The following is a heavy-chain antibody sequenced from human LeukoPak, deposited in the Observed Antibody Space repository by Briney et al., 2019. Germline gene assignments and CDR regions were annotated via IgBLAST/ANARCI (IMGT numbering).Heavy chain of an antibody. D-gene: IGHD4-17*01. J-gene: IGHJ3*02. CDR1: GGSISSGGYY. CDR2: IYYSGST. Sequence: SETLSLTCTVSGGSISSGGYYWSWIRQHPWKGLEWIGYIYYSGSTYYNPSLKSRVTISVDTSKNQFSLKPSSVTAADTAVYYCARGLTTVTFPDAFDIWGQGTMVTVSS. CDR3: ARGLTTVTFPDAFDI. V-gene: IGHV4-31*03.